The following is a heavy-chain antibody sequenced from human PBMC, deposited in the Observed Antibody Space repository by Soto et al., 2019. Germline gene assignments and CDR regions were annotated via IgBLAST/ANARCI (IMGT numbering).Heavy chain of an antibody. D-gene: IGHD1-7*01. CDR2: ISNDGSNK. Sequence: QVQLVESGGGVVQPGKSLRLSCAASGFTFNTYGMHWVRQAPGKGPEWVAVISNDGSNKYYADSVKGRFTISRDNSKTSLYLQMNCLRAEDTAVYYCANWNYPQSDWGQGTLVTVSS. J-gene: IGHJ4*02. CDR3: ANWNYPQSD. V-gene: IGHV3-30*18. CDR1: GFTFNTYG.